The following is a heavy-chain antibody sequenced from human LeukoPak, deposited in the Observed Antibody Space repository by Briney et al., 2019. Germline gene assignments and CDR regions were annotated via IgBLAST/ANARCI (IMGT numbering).Heavy chain of an antibody. V-gene: IGHV1-2*02. J-gene: IGHJ4*02. Sequence: ASVKVSCKASGYTFTGYNMHWVRQAPGQGLEWMGWINPNNGATNYAQKFQGRVTMTRDTSISTAYMELSRLTSDDTPVYYCAAPGGSLDYWGQGTLVTVSS. D-gene: IGHD2-15*01. CDR3: AAPGGSLDY. CDR1: GYTFTGYN. CDR2: INPNNGAT.